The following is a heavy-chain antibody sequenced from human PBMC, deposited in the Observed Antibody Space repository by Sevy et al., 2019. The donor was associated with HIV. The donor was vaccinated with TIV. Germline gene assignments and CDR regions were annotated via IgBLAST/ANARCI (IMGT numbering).Heavy chain of an antibody. J-gene: IGHJ4*02. CDR1: GYTFTGYY. V-gene: IGHV1-2*02. CDR3: AGGADRTSVVAYPRGYFDY. CDR2: INPNSGGT. Sequence: ASVKVSCKASGYTFTGYYMHWVRQAPGQGLEWMGWINPNSGGTNYAQKFQGRVTMTRDTSISTAYMELSRLRSDDTAGYYCAGGADRTSVVAYPRGYFDYWGQGTLVTVSS. D-gene: IGHD2-15*01.